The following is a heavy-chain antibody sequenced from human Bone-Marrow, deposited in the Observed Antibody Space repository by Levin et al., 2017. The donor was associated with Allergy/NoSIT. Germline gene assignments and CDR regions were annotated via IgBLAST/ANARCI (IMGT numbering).Heavy chain of an antibody. V-gene: IGHV3-21*01. CDR1: GFSFNNYS. CDR3: ARAKQGYIYDPFEM. D-gene: IGHD5-18*01. CDR2: ISSRSSHI. J-gene: IGHJ3*02. Sequence: GESLKISCAASGFSFNNYSMNWVRQAPGKGLEWVSSISSRSSHIYYVDSVEGRFTISRDNAKSSLFLQMNSLRAEDTAVYYCARAKQGYIYDPFEMWGQGTMVTVSS.